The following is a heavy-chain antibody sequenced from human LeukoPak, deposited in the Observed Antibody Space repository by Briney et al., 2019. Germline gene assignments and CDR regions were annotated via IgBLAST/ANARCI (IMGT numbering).Heavy chain of an antibody. CDR2: IYYSGST. J-gene: IGHJ4*02. Sequence: SETLSLTCTVSGGSISSYYWSWIRQPPGKGLEWIGYIYYSGSTNYNPSLKSRVTISVDTSKNQFSLKLSSVTAADTAVYYFARSYDYVWGSYRLAFDYWGQGTLVTVSS. V-gene: IGHV4-59*08. D-gene: IGHD3-16*02. CDR1: GGSISSYY. CDR3: ARSYDYVWGSYRLAFDY.